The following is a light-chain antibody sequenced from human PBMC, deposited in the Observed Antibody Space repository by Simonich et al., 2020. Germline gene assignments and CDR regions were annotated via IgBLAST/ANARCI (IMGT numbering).Light chain of an antibody. CDR3: QQFNSYRIT. Sequence: AIQLTQSPSSLSASLGNRVTITFRASQGISIALAWYQQKPGKAPQLLIYDASSLKSLVPSRFSGSGYGTDFTLTISSLQPEDFATYYCQQFNSYRITFGQGTRLEIK. J-gene: IGKJ5*01. CDR1: QGISIA. CDR2: DAS. V-gene: IGKV1-13*02.